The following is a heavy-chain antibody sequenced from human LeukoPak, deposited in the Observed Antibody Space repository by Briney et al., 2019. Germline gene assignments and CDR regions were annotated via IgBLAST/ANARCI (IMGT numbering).Heavy chain of an antibody. J-gene: IGHJ4*02. D-gene: IGHD3-10*01. Sequence: SETLSLTCAVYGGSFSGYYWSWIRQPPGKGLEWIGEINHSGSTNYNPSLKSRVTISVDTSKNQFSLKLSSVTAADTAVYYCARVGSFGEPPLDCWGQGTLVTVSS. CDR3: ARVGSFGEPPLDC. CDR1: GGSFSGYY. CDR2: INHSGST. V-gene: IGHV4-34*01.